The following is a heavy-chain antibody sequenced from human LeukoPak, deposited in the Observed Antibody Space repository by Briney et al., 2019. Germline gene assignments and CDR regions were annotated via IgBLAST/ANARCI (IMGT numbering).Heavy chain of an antibody. D-gene: IGHD3-16*01. J-gene: IGHJ6*02. CDR2: INHNGNVN. CDR1: GFTFSSYG. V-gene: IGHV3-7*03. Sequence: WRSLRLSCAASGFTFSSYGMHWVRQAPGKGLEWVASINHNGNVNYYVDSVKGRFTISRDNAKNSLYLQMSNLRAEDAAVYFCARGGGLDVWGQGATVTVSS. CDR3: ARGGGLDV.